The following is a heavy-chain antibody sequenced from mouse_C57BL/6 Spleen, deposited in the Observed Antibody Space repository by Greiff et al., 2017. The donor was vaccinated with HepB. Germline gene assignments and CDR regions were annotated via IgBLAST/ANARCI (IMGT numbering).Heavy chain of an antibody. Sequence: QVQLQQPGAELVKPGASVKMSCKASSYTFTSYWITWVKQRPGQGLEWIGDIYPGSGSTNYNEKFKSKATLTVDTSSSTAYMQLSSLTSEDSAVYYCARYGTTVVDNYAMDYWGQGTSVTVSS. D-gene: IGHD1-1*01. V-gene: IGHV1-55*01. J-gene: IGHJ4*01. CDR1: SYTFTSYW. CDR3: ARYGTTVVDNYAMDY. CDR2: IYPGSGST.